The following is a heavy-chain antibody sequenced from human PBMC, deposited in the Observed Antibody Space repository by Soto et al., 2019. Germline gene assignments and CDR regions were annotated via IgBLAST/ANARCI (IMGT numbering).Heavy chain of an antibody. CDR2: IYYSGST. Sequence: SETLSLTCTVSGGSISSGDFCWSWIRQPPGKGLEWIGYIYYSGSTYYNPSLTSRVTISVDTSKNQFSLKLSSVTAADTAVYYCARAYSPSWYLSWGQGTLVTVSS. V-gene: IGHV4-61*08. CDR1: GGSISSGDFC. D-gene: IGHD6-13*01. J-gene: IGHJ5*02. CDR3: ARAYSPSWYLS.